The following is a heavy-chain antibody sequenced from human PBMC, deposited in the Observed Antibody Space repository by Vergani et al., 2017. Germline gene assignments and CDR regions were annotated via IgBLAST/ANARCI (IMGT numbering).Heavy chain of an antibody. J-gene: IGHJ6*03. CDR1: GFTVSTYY. V-gene: IGHV3-53*01. D-gene: IGHD2-21*01. Sequence: EVQLVESGGGLIQPGGSLTLSCAASGFTVSTYYMRWVRPAPGKGLSLLSVISSGCSTYYADSVKGRFTISRDNSKNTLYLQMNSLRAEDTAVYYCARAPRIPYMDVWGKGTTVTVSS. CDR3: ARAPRIPYMDV. CDR2: ISSGCST.